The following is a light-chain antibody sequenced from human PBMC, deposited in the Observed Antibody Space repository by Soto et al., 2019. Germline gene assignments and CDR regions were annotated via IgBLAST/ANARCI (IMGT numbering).Light chain of an antibody. J-gene: IGLJ1*01. CDR3: SSYTGSSTYV. CDR2: DVS. Sequence: QSVLTQPASVSGSPGQSITISCTGTSNDVGGYNYVSWYQQHPGKAPKLMIYDVSNRPSGVSNRFSGSKSANSASLTFSGLQTEDESDYYCSSYTGSSTYVFGTGTKVTVL. CDR1: SNDVGGYNY. V-gene: IGLV2-14*03.